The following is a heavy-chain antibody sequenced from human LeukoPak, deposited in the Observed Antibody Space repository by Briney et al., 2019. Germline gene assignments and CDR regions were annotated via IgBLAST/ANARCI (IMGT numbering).Heavy chain of an antibody. D-gene: IGHD5-12*01. J-gene: IGHJ5*02. Sequence: GASVKVSCKASGYTFTGQYMHWVRQAPGQGLEWMGWMNPNNGDTKYAQKFQDRVTMTRDTSISTAYMELSRLRSDDTAVYYCARGTSGYDDWFDPWGQGTLVTVSS. CDR3: ARGTSGYDDWFDP. V-gene: IGHV1-2*02. CDR1: GYTFTGQY. CDR2: MNPNNGDT.